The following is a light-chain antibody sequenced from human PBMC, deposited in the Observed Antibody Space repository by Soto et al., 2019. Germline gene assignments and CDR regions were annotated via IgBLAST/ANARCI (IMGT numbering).Light chain of an antibody. Sequence: QTVVTQPPSVSGAPGQRVTISCSGSTSNIGAGYDVHWYQQLPGMAPKLLIYTNNNRPSGVPDRFSGSKSDTSASLAITGLQAEDEADYYCQSYDSSLTVHVIFGGGTKLTVL. J-gene: IGLJ2*01. CDR3: QSYDSSLTVHVI. V-gene: IGLV1-40*01. CDR2: TNN. CDR1: TSNIGAGYD.